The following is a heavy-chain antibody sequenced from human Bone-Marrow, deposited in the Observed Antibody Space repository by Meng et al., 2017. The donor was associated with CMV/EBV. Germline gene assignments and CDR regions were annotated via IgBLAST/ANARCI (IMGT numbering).Heavy chain of an antibody. CDR1: GFTFSSYA. V-gene: IGHV3-23*01. CDR3: ARSSFHDYGGNVGPDY. CDR2: ISGSGGST. J-gene: IGHJ4*02. D-gene: IGHD4-23*01. Sequence: GESLKISCAASGFTFSSYAMSWVRQAPGKGLEWVSAISGSGGSTYYADSVKGRFTISRDNSKNTLYLQMNSLRAEDTAVYYCARSSFHDYGGNVGPDYWGQGTLVTVSS.